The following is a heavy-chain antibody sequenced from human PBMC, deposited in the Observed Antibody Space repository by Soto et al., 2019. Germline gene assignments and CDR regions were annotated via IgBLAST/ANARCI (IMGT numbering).Heavy chain of an antibody. CDR3: TRRDDSSGYYFYYYYGMDV. V-gene: IGHV3-73*01. CDR1: GFTFSGSA. J-gene: IGHJ6*02. D-gene: IGHD3-22*01. Sequence: GGSLRLSCAASGFTFSGSAMHWVRQASGKGLEWVGRIRSKANSYATAYAASVKGRFTISRDDSKNTAYLQMNSLKTEDTAVYYCTRRDDSSGYYFYYYYGMDVWGQGTTVTVSS. CDR2: IRSKANSYAT.